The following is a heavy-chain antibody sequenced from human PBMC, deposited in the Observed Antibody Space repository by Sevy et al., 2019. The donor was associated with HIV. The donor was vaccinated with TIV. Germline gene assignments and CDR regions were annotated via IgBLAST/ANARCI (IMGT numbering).Heavy chain of an antibody. J-gene: IGHJ4*02. CDR2: FSFGCGKI. CDR1: GFTFSNYA. D-gene: IGHD2-2*01. CDR3: AREGCSKPHDY. Sequence: GGSLRLPCAASGFTFSNYAMSWVRLAPGKGLEWVSTFSFGCGKINYADSVKGRFTISRDNSKNTLYLQMNSLRAEDTALYYCAREGCSKPHDYWGQGTLVTVSS. V-gene: IGHV3-23*01.